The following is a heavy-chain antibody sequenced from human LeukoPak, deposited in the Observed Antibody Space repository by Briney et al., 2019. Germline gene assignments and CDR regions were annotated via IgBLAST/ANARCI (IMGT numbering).Heavy chain of an antibody. Sequence: ASVKVSCKTSGYTFTSYGISWVRQAPGQGLEWMGWISAYNGDTNSAQSLQGRVTMTTDTSTSTAYMELRSLRSDDTAVYYRARMVGGYSDVHFDHWGQGTLVTVSS. CDR1: GYTFTSYG. V-gene: IGHV1-18*01. J-gene: IGHJ4*02. CDR2: ISAYNGDT. CDR3: ARMVGGYSDVHFDH. D-gene: IGHD2-15*01.